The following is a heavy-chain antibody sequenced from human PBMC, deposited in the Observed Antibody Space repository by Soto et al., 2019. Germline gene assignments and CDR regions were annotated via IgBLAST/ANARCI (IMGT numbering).Heavy chain of an antibody. CDR2: IYYSGST. D-gene: IGHD3-16*02. CDR1: GGSISSGGYY. Sequence: SETLSLTCTVSGGSISSGGYYWSWIRQHPGKGLEWIGYIYYSGSTYYNPSLKSRVTISVDTSKNQFSLKLSSVTAADTAVYYCARLAVTFGGVIGSYMDVWGKGTTVTVS. J-gene: IGHJ6*03. V-gene: IGHV4-31*03. CDR3: ARLAVTFGGVIGSYMDV.